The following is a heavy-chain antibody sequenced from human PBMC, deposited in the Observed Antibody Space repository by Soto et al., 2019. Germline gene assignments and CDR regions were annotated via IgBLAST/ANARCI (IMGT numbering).Heavy chain of an antibody. V-gene: IGHV3-30*18. CDR2: ISYDGSNK. CDR3: AKDRALHYYGSGSAGGPLFDY. Sequence: VQLLESGGGLVQPGGSLRLSCAASGFTFSSYGMHWVRQAPGKGLEWVAVISYDGSNKYYADSVKGRFTISRDNSKNTLYLQMNSLRAEDTAVYYCAKDRALHYYGSGSAGGPLFDYWGQGTLVTVSS. D-gene: IGHD3-10*01. J-gene: IGHJ4*02. CDR1: GFTFSSYG.